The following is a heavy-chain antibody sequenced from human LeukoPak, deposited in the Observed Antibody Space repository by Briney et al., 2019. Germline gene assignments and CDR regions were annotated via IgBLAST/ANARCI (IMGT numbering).Heavy chain of an antibody. CDR2: IYYSGST. V-gene: IGHV4-59*08. D-gene: IGHD5-18*01. J-gene: IGHJ5*02. Sequence: SETLSLTCTVSGGSISSYYWSWIRQPPGKGLEWIGYIYYSGSTNYNPSPKSRVTISVDTSKNQFSLKLSSVTAADTAVYYCAGTARYNWFDPWGQGTLVTVSS. CDR1: GGSISSYY. CDR3: AGTARYNWFDP.